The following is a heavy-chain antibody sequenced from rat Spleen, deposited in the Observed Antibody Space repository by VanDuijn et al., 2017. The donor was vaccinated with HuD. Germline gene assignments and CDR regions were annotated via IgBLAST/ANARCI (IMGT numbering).Heavy chain of an antibody. CDR2: ISTNGGST. D-gene: IGHD1-6*01. V-gene: IGHV5-46*01. J-gene: IGHJ4*01. CDR1: GFTFSSFP. CDR3: TRAIYTTDYYYAKGYYVMDA. Sequence: EVQLVESGGGLVQPGRSMKLSCVASGFTFSSFPMAWVRQAPTKGLEWVATISTNGGSTYYRDSVKGRFTISRDKAKSTLYRQMNSLRSEDTATYYCTRAIYTTDYYYAKGYYVMDAWGQGASVTVSS.